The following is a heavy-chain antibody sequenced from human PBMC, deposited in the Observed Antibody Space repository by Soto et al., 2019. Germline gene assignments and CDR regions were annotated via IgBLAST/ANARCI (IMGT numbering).Heavy chain of an antibody. CDR2: IWYDGSNK. CDR1: GFTFSSYG. D-gene: IGHD3-9*01. Sequence: GGSLRLSCAASGFTFSSYGMHWVRQAPGKGLEWVAVIWYDGSNKYYADSVKGRFTISRDNSKNTLYLQMNSLRAEDTAVYYCATQTYYDILTGSGDAFDIWGQGTMVTVSS. CDR3: ATQTYYDILTGSGDAFDI. V-gene: IGHV3-33*01. J-gene: IGHJ3*02.